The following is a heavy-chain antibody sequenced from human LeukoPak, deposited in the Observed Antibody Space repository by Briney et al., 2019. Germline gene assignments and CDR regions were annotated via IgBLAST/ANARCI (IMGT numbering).Heavy chain of an antibody. D-gene: IGHD6-13*01. CDR2: ISGSGGST. Sequence: GGSLRLSCAASGFTFSSYAMSWVRQAPGKGLEWVSAISGSGGSTYYADSVKGRFTISRDNAKNSLYLQMNSLRAEDTAVYYCARGLTSSWSNNWFDPWGQGTLVTVSS. CDR1: GFTFSSYA. V-gene: IGHV3-23*01. J-gene: IGHJ5*02. CDR3: ARGLTSSWSNNWFDP.